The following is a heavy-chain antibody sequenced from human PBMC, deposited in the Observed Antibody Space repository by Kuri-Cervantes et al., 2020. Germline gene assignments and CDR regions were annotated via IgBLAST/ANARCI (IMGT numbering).Heavy chain of an antibody. J-gene: IGHJ5*02. D-gene: IGHD1-26*01. Sequence: GESLKISCAASGFTFSNYAMSWVRQAPGKGLEWVSGISGSGGSTYYTDSVKGRFTISRDNSKNTLYLQMNSLRAEDTAVYYCARDTSVGRNWFDPWGQGTLVTVSS. CDR1: GFTFSNYA. CDR3: ARDTSVGRNWFDP. CDR2: ISGSGGST. V-gene: IGHV3-23*01.